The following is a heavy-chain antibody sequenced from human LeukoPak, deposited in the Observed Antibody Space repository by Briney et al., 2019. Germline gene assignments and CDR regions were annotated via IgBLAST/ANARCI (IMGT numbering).Heavy chain of an antibody. CDR2: RKQDGSEK. CDR1: GFTFSSYW. J-gene: IGHJ5*02. Sequence: GGSLRLSCAASGFTFSSYWMSWVRQAPGKGLEWVANRKQDGSEKYYVDSVKGRFTISRDNAKNSLYLQMNSLRAEDTAVYYCARVRYYYDSSGYYPWGQGTLVTVSS. CDR3: ARVRYYYDSSGYYP. D-gene: IGHD3-22*01. V-gene: IGHV3-7*04.